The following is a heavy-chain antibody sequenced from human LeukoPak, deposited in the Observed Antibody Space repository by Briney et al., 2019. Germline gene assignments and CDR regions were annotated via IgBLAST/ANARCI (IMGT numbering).Heavy chain of an antibody. D-gene: IGHD2-2*01. CDR1: GFTFSSYW. V-gene: IGHV3-7*01. CDR2: IKQDGSEK. Sequence: GGSLRLSCAASGFTFSSYWMSWVRQAPGKGLEWVANIKQDGSEKYYVDSVKGRFTISRDDAKNSLYLQMNSLRAEDTAVYYCARDLYTPSTVVVPAGVDYWGQETLVTVSS. J-gene: IGHJ4*02. CDR3: ARDLYTPSTVVVPAGVDY.